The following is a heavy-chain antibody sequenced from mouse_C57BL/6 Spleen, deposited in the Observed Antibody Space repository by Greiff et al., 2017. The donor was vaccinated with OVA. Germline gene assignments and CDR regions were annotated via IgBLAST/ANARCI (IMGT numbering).Heavy chain of an antibody. CDR2: IWSGGST. J-gene: IGHJ4*01. CDR3: ARNSPYGNYGMDY. V-gene: IGHV2-2*01. CDR1: GFSLTSYG. D-gene: IGHD2-1*01. Sequence: QVQLKESGPGLVQPSQSLSITCTVSGFSLTSYGVHWVRQSPGKGLEWLGVIWSGGSTDYNAAFLSRLSISKDNSKSQVFFKMNSLQADDTAIYYCARNSPYGNYGMDYWGQGTSVTVSS.